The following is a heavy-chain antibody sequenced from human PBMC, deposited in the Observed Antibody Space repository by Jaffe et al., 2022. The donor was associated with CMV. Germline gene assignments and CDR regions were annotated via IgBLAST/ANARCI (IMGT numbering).Heavy chain of an antibody. Sequence: QVTLRESGPALVKPTQTLTLTCTFSGFSLSTSGMCVSWIRQPPGKALEWLARIDWDDDKYYSTSLKTRLTISKDTSKNQVVLTMTNMDPVDTATYYCARMRLGYCSSTSCYSVSYYYYYMDVWGKGTTVTVSS. V-gene: IGHV2-70*15. CDR1: GFSLSTSGMC. J-gene: IGHJ6*03. CDR2: IDWDDDK. D-gene: IGHD2-2*02. CDR3: ARMRLGYCSSTSCYSVSYYYYYMDV.